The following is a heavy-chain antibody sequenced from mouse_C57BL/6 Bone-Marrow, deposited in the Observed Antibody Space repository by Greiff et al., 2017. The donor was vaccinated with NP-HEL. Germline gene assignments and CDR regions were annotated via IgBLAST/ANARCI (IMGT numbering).Heavy chain of an antibody. J-gene: IGHJ4*01. CDR3: ARGLLGRGDY. V-gene: IGHV1-4*01. CDR1: GYTFTSYT. D-gene: IGHD4-1*01. Sequence: VQGVESGAELARPGASVKMSCKASGYTFTSYTMHWVKQRPGQGLEWIGYINPSSGYTKYNQKFKDKATLTADKSSSTAYMQLSSLTSEDSAVYYCARGLLGRGDYWGQGTSVTVSS. CDR2: INPSSGYT.